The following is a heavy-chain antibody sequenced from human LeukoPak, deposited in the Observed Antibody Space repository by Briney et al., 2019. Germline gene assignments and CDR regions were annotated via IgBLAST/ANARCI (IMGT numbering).Heavy chain of an antibody. Sequence: ASVKVSCKASGYTFTSYGMIWVRQAPGQGLEWMGWISAYNGNTNYAQKLQGRVTMTTDTSTSTAYMELRSLRSDDTAVYYCARGEEERGYSGYGLWFDPWGQGTLVTVSS. CDR2: ISAYNGNT. CDR1: GYTFTSYG. CDR3: ARGEEERGYSGYGLWFDP. V-gene: IGHV1-18*01. J-gene: IGHJ5*02. D-gene: IGHD5-12*01.